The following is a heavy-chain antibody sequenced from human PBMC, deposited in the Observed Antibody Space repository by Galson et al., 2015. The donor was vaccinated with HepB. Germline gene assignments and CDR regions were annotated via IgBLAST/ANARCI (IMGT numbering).Heavy chain of an antibody. Sequence: SLRLSCAGSGFAFSSYAMSWVRQAPGKGLEWVSAIFGSGSDTYYADSVKGRFTISRDNPRNTVYLQMDSLRAEDTAVYYCARDRAVAAKGGPDYWGRGILVTVSS. CDR1: GFAFSSYA. D-gene: IGHD6-19*01. CDR2: IFGSGSDT. CDR3: ARDRAVAAKGGPDY. V-gene: IGHV3-23*01. J-gene: IGHJ4*02.